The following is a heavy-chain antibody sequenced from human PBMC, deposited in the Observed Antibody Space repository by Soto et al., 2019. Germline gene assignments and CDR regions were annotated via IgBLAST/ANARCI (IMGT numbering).Heavy chain of an antibody. V-gene: IGHV1-69*02. CDR3: ARAVYMSNYPQNSYYSYYMDV. CDR1: GGTFSSYT. D-gene: IGHD4-4*01. CDR2: IIPILGIA. J-gene: IGHJ6*03. Sequence: GASVKVSCKASGGTFSSYTISWVRQAPGQGLEWMGRIIPILGIANYAQKFQGRVTITADKSTSTAYMELSSLRSEDTAVYYCARAVYMSNYPQNSYYSYYMDVWGKGTTVTLSS.